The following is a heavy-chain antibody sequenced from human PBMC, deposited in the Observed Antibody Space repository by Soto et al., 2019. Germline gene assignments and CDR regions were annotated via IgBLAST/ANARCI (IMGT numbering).Heavy chain of an antibody. Sequence: GESLKISCAASGFTFSSYSMNWVRQAPGKGLEWVSSISSSSSYIYYADSVKGGFTISRDNAKNSLYLQMNSLRAEDTAVYYCARGGIMITFGGVIVPNYMDVWGKGTTVTVSS. D-gene: IGHD3-16*02. CDR3: ARGGIMITFGGVIVPNYMDV. CDR2: ISSSSSYI. CDR1: GFTFSSYS. J-gene: IGHJ6*03. V-gene: IGHV3-21*01.